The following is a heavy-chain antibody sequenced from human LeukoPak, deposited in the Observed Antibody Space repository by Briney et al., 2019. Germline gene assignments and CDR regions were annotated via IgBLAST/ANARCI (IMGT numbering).Heavy chain of an antibody. D-gene: IGHD2-8*01. V-gene: IGHV3-9*01. CDR3: AKETHSTMVPGYAFDI. Sequence: PGGSLRLSCAASGFTFDDHAIHWVRHAPGKGLEWVSGISWNSGKIVYADSVKGRFTISRDNAKNSVYLQMDSLRAEDTALYYCAKETHSTMVPGYAFDIWGQGTMVTVSS. CDR1: GFTFDDHA. J-gene: IGHJ3*02. CDR2: ISWNSGKI.